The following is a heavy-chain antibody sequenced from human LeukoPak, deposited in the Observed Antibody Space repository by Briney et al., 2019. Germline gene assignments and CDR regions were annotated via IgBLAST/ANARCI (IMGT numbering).Heavy chain of an antibody. CDR1: GFTVSRNY. CDR3: ARSPVLDRNDWSFAD. V-gene: IGHV3-53*01. CDR2: SYSGGDT. D-gene: IGHD1-1*01. Sequence: GGSLRLSCAASGFTVSRNYMSWVRQAPGKGLEWVSVSYSGGDTYYPDSLKGRFTVSRDNPKNTVYLQMNSLRAEDTAAYFCARSPVLDRNDWSFADWGQGTLVTVSS. J-gene: IGHJ4*02.